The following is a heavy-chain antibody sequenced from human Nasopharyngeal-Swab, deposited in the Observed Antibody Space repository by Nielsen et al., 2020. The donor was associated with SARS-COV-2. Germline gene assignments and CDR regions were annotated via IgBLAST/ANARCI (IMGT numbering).Heavy chain of an antibody. V-gene: IGHV3-23*01. D-gene: IGHD3-9*01. CDR3: AKSLGQLLEWFTYDILTGYYSDAFDI. CDR2: ISGSGGST. CDR1: GFTFSSYA. Sequence: GESLQISCAASGFTFSSYAMSWVRQAPGKGLEWVSAISGSGGSTYYADSVKGRFTISRDNAKNTLYLQMNSLRAEDTAVYYCAKSLGQLLEWFTYDILTGYYSDAFDIWGQGTMVTVSS. J-gene: IGHJ3*02.